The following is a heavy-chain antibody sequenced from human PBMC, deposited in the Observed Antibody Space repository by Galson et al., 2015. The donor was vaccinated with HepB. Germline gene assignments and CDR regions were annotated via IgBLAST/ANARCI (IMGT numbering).Heavy chain of an antibody. CDR1: GFTVSSNY. D-gene: IGHD6-13*01. V-gene: IGHV3-66*01. CDR2: IYSGGST. Sequence: SLRLSCAASGFTVSSNYMSWVRQAPGKGLEWVSVIYSGGSTYYADSVKGRSTISRDNSKNTLYLQMNSLRAEDTAVYYCARDWEIAAAGTGAFDIWGQGTMVTVSS. CDR3: ARDWEIAAAGTGAFDI. J-gene: IGHJ3*02.